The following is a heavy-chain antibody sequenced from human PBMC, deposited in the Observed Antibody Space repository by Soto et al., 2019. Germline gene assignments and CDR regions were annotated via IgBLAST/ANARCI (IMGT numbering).Heavy chain of an antibody. CDR2: IFFTGST. CDR3: ARVQATLYRHYYFDY. J-gene: IGHJ4*02. Sequence: PSETLSLTCSVSGGTIDSGDYFWSWNRKPPGKGMEWVGSIFFTGSTYYSPPLQSRASVLMETSKNLVSLRLRSLTAADTAVYFCARVQATLYRHYYFDYLGQGTPVTVSS. D-gene: IGHD5-12*01. CDR1: GGTIDSGDYF. V-gene: IGHV4-30-4*01.